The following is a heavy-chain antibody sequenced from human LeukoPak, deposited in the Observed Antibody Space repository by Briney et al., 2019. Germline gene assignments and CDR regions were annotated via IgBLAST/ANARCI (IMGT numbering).Heavy chain of an antibody. V-gene: IGHV1-2*02. D-gene: IGHD2-2*01. Sequence: GASVKVSCKASGYTFTGYYMHWVRQAPGQGLEWMGWINPNSGGTNYAQKFQGRVTMTRDTSISTAYMELSRLRSDDTAVYYCARGPASGGGGFDPWGQGTLVTVSS. CDR2: INPNSGGT. CDR1: GYTFTGYY. J-gene: IGHJ5*02. CDR3: ARGPASGGGGFDP.